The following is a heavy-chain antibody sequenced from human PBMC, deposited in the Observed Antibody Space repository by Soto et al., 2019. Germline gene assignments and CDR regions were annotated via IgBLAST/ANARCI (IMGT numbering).Heavy chain of an antibody. Sequence: QVHLVQSGAEVKKPGASVKVSCKGSGYTFTSYGITWVRQAPGQGLEWMGWISAHNGNTDYAQRIQGRVTVTRDTSTSTAYMELRRLRSDDTAVYYCARGRDGDYWGQGALVTVSS. J-gene: IGHJ4*02. V-gene: IGHV1-18*01. CDR3: ARGRDGDY. CDR2: ISAHNGNT. CDR1: GYTFTSYG. D-gene: IGHD6-6*01.